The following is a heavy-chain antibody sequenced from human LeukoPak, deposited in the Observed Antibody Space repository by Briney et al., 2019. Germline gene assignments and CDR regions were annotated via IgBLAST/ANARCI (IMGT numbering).Heavy chain of an antibody. CDR2: INNDGIPT. Sequence: PGGSLRLSCAASGFTFSSYWIHWVRHAPGKGLVWVSRINNDGIPTSYAYSVKGRFTISTDNANNTLYLQMNSLRAEDTAVYYCARDLPLRFLEWSTFNWFDPWGQGTLVTVSS. J-gene: IGHJ5*02. CDR1: GFTFSSYW. D-gene: IGHD3-3*01. V-gene: IGHV3-74*01. CDR3: ARDLPLRFLEWSTFNWFDP.